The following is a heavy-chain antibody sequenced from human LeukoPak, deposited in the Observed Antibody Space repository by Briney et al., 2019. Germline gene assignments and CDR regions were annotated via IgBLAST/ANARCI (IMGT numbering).Heavy chain of an antibody. D-gene: IGHD2-15*01. CDR1: GDRFTSYW. CDR3: VKHRGGNGWYFDL. V-gene: IGHV5-51*01. Sequence: GESLKTSCKVSGDRFTSYWIGWVRQMPGKGLECMGTIYPGDSDTRYSPSFQGQVTISADKSINTAYLQWNSLKASDTAMYYCVKHRGGNGWYFDLWGRGTLVIVSS. CDR2: IYPGDSDT. J-gene: IGHJ2*01.